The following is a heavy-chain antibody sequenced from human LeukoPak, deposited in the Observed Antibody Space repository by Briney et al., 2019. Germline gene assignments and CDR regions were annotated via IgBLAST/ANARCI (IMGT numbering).Heavy chain of an antibody. CDR2: INSDGSSI. Sequence: GGSLRLSCAASGFIFSSYWMHWVRQAPGKGLVWVSHINSDGSSITYADSVKDRFTISRDNAKNTLYPQMISLRAEDTAVYYCTCLSGSSRPDYWGQGTLVTVSS. J-gene: IGHJ4*02. CDR1: GFIFSSYW. V-gene: IGHV3-74*01. D-gene: IGHD3-10*01. CDR3: TCLSGSSRPDY.